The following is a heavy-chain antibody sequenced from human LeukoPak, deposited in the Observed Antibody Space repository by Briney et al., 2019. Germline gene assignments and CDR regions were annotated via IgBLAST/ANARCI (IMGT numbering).Heavy chain of an antibody. CDR2: ISSTSIHI. J-gene: IGHJ3*02. CDR1: GFTYSSYS. CDR3: VLGGAGGIRDVAYDI. V-gene: IGHV3-21*01. Sequence: GGSLRLSCAASGFTYSSYSMNWFRQAPGKGLDWVSSISSTSIHIYYADSVNGRFTISRDNAENSLYLQINSLRAEDTAVYYCVLGGAGGIRDVAYDIWGQGTMVTVSS. D-gene: IGHD6-13*01.